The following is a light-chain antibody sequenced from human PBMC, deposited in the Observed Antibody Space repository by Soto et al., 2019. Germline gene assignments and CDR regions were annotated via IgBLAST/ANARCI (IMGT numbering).Light chain of an antibody. J-gene: IGKJ5*01. CDR3: QKFNTAPLT. V-gene: IGKV1-27*01. CDR1: QDISVY. CDR2: SAS. Sequence: DIQMTQSPSSLSASVGDRVTITCRASQDISVYLAWYQQKPGKVPKLLIYSASTLQSGVPSRFSGSGSGTDFTLTISSLQPEDGATYYCQKFNTAPLTFGKGTRLEIK.